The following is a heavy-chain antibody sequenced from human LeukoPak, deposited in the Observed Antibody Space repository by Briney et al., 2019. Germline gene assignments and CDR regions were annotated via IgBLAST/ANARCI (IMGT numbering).Heavy chain of an antibody. J-gene: IGHJ5*02. D-gene: IGHD3-22*01. CDR1: GGSISSGGYY. Sequence: SETLSLTCTVSGGSISSGGYYWSWIRQHPGKGLEWIGYIYYSGGTYYNPSLKSRVTISVDTSKNQFSLKLSSVTAADTAVYYCARVGPYYYDSSAYSWGQGTLVTVSS. CDR2: IYYSGGT. V-gene: IGHV4-31*03. CDR3: ARVGPYYYDSSAYS.